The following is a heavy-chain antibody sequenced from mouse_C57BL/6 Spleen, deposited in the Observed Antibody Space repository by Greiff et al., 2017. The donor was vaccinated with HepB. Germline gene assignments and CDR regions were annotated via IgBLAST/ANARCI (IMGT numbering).Heavy chain of an antibody. J-gene: IGHJ4*01. CDR2: IDPSDSYT. CDR3: ARVYDGRYGYYAMDY. Sequence: QVQLKQPGAELVRPGASVKLSCKASGYTFTSYWMHWVKQRPGQGLEWIGVIDPSDSYTNYNQKFKGKATLTVDTSSSTAYMQLSILTSEDSAVYYGARVYDGRYGYYAMDYWGQGTSVTVSS. D-gene: IGHD2-3*01. CDR1: GYTFTSYW. V-gene: IGHV1-59*01.